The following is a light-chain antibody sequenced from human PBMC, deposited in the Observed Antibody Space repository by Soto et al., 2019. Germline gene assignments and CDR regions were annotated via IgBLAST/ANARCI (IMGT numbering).Light chain of an antibody. Sequence: DIQMTQSPSTLSGSVGDRVTITCRASQTISSWLAWYQQKPGKAPKLLIYKASTLKSGVPSRFSGSGSGTEFTLTISSLEPEDFAVYYCQQRSNWITFGQGTRLE. CDR2: KAS. CDR3: QQRSNWIT. J-gene: IGKJ5*01. CDR1: QTISSW. V-gene: IGKV1-5*03.